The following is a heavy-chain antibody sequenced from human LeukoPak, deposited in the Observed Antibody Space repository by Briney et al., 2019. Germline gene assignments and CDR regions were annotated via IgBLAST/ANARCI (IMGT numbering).Heavy chain of an antibody. D-gene: IGHD1-7*01. CDR3: ARGQELDDGVFDS. Sequence: GGSLRLSCAASGFSFSSFAMTWVRQAPGKGLEWVSTIRSNGATAYNADSVKGRFTISRDNSKNTVYLQMNSLRVEDTAIYYCARGQELDDGVFDSRGQGTLVTVSS. CDR1: GFSFSSFA. J-gene: IGHJ4*02. V-gene: IGHV3-23*01. CDR2: IRSNGATA.